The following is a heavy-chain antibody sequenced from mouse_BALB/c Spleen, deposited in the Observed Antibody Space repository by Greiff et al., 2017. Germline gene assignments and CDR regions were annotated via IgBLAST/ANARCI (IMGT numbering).Heavy chain of an antibody. D-gene: IGHD2-1*01. CDR1: GYTFTSYW. CDR3: ARKNYGNLDY. CDR2: IYPGDGDT. J-gene: IGHJ2*01. V-gene: IGHV1-87*01. Sequence: QVQLKQSGAELARPGASVKLSCKASGYTFTSYWMQWVKQRPGQGLEWIGAIYPGDGDTRYTQKFKGKATLTADKSSSTAYMQLSSLASEDSAVYYCARKNYGNLDYWGQGTTLTVSS.